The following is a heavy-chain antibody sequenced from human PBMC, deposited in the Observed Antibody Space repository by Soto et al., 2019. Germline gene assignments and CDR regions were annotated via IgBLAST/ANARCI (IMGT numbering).Heavy chain of an antibody. CDR1: GDTSTSYT. CDR2: VIPFFGTS. J-gene: IGHJ6*02. Sequence: GASVKVSCKTSGDTSTSYTISWVRQAPGQGLEWMGGVIPFFGTSEYAQKFRDRVTITADESSNVAYMELSSLRSEDTAVYYCARGALATQSYYYGMDVWGQGTTVTVSS. V-gene: IGHV1-69*13. CDR3: ARGALATQSYYYGMDV. D-gene: IGHD5-12*01.